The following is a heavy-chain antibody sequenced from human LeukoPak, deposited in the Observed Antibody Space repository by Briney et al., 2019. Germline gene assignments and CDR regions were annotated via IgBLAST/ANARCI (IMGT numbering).Heavy chain of an antibody. CDR3: AVASSGWYVYFDY. V-gene: IGHV1-2*02. J-gene: IGHJ4*02. Sequence: GASVKVSCKASGYTFTDYYMHWVRQAPGQGLEWMGWINPNSGGTNYAQKFQGRVTMTRDTSISTAYMELSRLRSDDTAVYYCAVASSGWYVYFDYWGQGTLVTVSS. CDR2: INPNSGGT. D-gene: IGHD6-19*01. CDR1: GYTFTDYY.